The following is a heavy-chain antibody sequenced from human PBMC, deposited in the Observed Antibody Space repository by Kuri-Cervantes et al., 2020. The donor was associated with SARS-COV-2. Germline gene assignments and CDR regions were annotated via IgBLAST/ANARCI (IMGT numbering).Heavy chain of an antibody. D-gene: IGHD5-18*01. V-gene: IGHV4-39*07. Sequence: ESLKISCTVSGGSISSSSYYWGWIRQPPGKGLEWIGSIYYSGSTYYNPSLKSRVTISLDTSRNQFSLKLSSVTAADSAVYYCARTARHFDLWGRGTLVTVSS. J-gene: IGHJ2*01. CDR2: IYYSGST. CDR3: ARTARHFDL. CDR1: GGSISSSSYY.